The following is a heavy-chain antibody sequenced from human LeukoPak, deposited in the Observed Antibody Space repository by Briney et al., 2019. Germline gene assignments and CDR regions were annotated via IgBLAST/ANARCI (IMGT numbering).Heavy chain of an antibody. CDR2: ISWNSGSI. V-gene: IGHV3-9*01. CDR1: GFTFDDYA. J-gene: IGHJ3*02. Sequence: GGSLRLSCAASGFTFDDYAMHWVRQAPGKGLEWVSGISWNSGSIGYADSVKGRFTISRDNAKNSLYLQMNSLRAEDTALYYCAKLLVCQYYYDSSGYCNDAFDIWGQGTMVTVSS. CDR3: AKLLVCQYYYDSSGYCNDAFDI. D-gene: IGHD3-22*01.